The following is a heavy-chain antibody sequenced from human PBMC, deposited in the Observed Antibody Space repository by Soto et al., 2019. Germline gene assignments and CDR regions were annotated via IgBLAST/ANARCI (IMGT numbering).Heavy chain of an antibody. CDR3: ARVKSAALDY. D-gene: IGHD6-13*01. CDR1: GFTFSSYA. CDR2: ISSNGGST. V-gene: IGHV3-64*01. Sequence: GSLRLSCAASGFTFSSYAMHWVRQAPGKGLEYVSAISSNGGSTYYANSVKGRFTISRDNSKNTLYLQMGSLRAEDMAVYYCARVKSAALDYWGQGTLVTVSS. J-gene: IGHJ4*02.